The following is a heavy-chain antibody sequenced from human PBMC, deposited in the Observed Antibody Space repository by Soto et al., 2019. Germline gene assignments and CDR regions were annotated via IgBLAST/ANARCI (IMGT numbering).Heavy chain of an antibody. J-gene: IGHJ3*01. D-gene: IGHD3-10*01. CDR3: ARVWGGAFDF. V-gene: IGHV4-31*03. CDR2: ITYRGTT. CDR1: GRSISSGGYY. Sequence: SETLSLTCTVSGRSISSGGYYWSWMRQHPVRGLEWLGYITYRGTTSYNPSLKSRLTVSVDTSKNQFSLKLSSVTAADTAVYYCARVWGGAFDFWGQGTMVTVSS.